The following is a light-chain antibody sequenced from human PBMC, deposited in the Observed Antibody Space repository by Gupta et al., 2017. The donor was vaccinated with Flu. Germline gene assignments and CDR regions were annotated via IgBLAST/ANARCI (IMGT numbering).Light chain of an antibody. CDR1: HRVSTY. CDR3: QQRGNWPLT. Sequence: ERAIMSCKASHRVSTYLAWYQQKPGQAPRLLIYDASNMATGIPSRFSGSGSGTDFTFTISSLEPEDFAVYYCQQRGNWPLTFGGGTKVEIK. V-gene: IGKV3-11*01. CDR2: DAS. J-gene: IGKJ4*01.